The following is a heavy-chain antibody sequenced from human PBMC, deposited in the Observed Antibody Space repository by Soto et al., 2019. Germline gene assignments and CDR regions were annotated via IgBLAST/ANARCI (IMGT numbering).Heavy chain of an antibody. CDR1: GFTFSSYG. J-gene: IGHJ6*02. V-gene: IGHV3-30*18. Sequence: GGSLRLSCAASGFTFSSYGMHWVRQAPGKGLEWVAVISYDGSNKYYADSVKGRFTISRDNSKNTLYLQMNSLRAEDTAVYYCAKDLWGSWYYYGMDVWGQGTTVTVSS. D-gene: IGHD6-13*01. CDR2: ISYDGSNK. CDR3: AKDLWGSWYYYGMDV.